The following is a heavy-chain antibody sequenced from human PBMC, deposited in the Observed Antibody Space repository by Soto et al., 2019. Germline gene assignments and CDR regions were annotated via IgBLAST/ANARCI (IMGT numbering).Heavy chain of an antibody. CDR2: TYYRSKWYN. D-gene: IGHD3-10*01. Sequence: SQTLSLTCAISGDSVSSNSAAWNWIRQSPSRGLEWLGRTYYRSKWYNDYAVSVKSRITINPDTSKNQFSLQPNSVTPEDTAVYYCAREKAFYGSGSYRNYYYYGMDVWGQGTTVTVSS. J-gene: IGHJ6*02. CDR1: GDSVSSNSAA. CDR3: AREKAFYGSGSYRNYYYYGMDV. V-gene: IGHV6-1*01.